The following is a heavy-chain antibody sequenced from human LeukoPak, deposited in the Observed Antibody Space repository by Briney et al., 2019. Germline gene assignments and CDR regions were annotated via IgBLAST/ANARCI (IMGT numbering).Heavy chain of an antibody. CDR1: GYIFTSYG. V-gene: IGHV1-18*01. CDR2: ISAYNGNT. D-gene: IGHD3-16*02. Sequence: ASVKVSCKASGYIFTSYGISWVRQAPGQGLEWMGWISAYNGNTNYAQKLQGRVTMTTDTSTSTAYMELRSLRSDDTAVYYCARDQYDSVWGSHRPYFDYWGQGTLVTVSS. CDR3: ARDQYDSVWGSHRPYFDY. J-gene: IGHJ4*02.